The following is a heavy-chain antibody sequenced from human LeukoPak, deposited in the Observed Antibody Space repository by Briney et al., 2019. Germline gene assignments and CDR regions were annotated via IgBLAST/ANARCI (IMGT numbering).Heavy chain of an antibody. CDR2: ISNDGNGK. CDR1: GFTFSTYP. J-gene: IGHJ5*02. CDR3: VSRLIP. Sequence: GGSLRLSCAASGFTFSTYPMHWVRQAPGKGLEWVAVISNDGNGKYYADSVKGRFTISRDNSKNTLYLQMNSLRAEDTAVYYCVSRLIPWGQGALVTVSS. V-gene: IGHV3-30-3*01.